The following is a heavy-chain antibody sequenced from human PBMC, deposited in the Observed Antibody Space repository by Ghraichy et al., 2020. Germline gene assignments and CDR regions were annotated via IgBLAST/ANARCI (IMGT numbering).Heavy chain of an antibody. V-gene: IGHV3-23*01. CDR2: ISGSGGDT. Sequence: GESLRLSCAASGFTFSSYAMTWVRQAPGKELEWVSSISGSGGDTYYADSVKGRFTISRYNSKNTLNLQMNSLRVEDTAVYYCAKATAVAGTAKSFDYWGQGTLVTVSS. J-gene: IGHJ4*02. D-gene: IGHD6-19*01. CDR3: AKATAVAGTAKSFDY. CDR1: GFTFSSYA.